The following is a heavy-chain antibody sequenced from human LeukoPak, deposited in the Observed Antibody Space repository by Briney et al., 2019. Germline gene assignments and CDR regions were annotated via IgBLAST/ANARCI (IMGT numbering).Heavy chain of an antibody. CDR3: ARDSTLYHSGSYFDY. Sequence: GGSLRLSCAASGFTLSSYAMHWVRQAPGKGLEWVAVISYDGSNKYYADSVKGRFTISRDNSKNTLYLQMNSLRAEDTAVYYCARDSTLYHSGSYFDYWGQGTLVTVSS. D-gene: IGHD1-26*01. CDR1: GFTLSSYA. CDR2: ISYDGSNK. J-gene: IGHJ4*02. V-gene: IGHV3-30-3*01.